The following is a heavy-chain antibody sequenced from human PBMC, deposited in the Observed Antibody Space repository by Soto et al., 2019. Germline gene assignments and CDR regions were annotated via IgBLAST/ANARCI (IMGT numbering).Heavy chain of an antibody. V-gene: IGHV4-59*08. Sequence: SETLSLTCTVSGGSISSYYWSWIRQPPGKGLEWIGYIYYSGSTNYNPSLKSRVTISVDTSKNQFSLKLSSVTAADTAVYYCARLVVMITPPPGVTGFDPWGQGTLVTVSS. D-gene: IGHD3-16*01. J-gene: IGHJ5*02. CDR1: GGSISSYY. CDR3: ARLVVMITPPPGVTGFDP. CDR2: IYYSGST.